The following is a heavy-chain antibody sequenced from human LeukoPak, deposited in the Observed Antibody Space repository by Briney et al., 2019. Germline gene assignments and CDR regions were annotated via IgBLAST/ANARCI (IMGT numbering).Heavy chain of an antibody. CDR3: ARDGDGKFDY. Sequence: AGGSLRLSCAASGFTFSSYSMNWVRQAPGKGLEWVSSISSSSYIYYADSVKGRFTISRDNARNSLYLQMNSLRAEDTAVYYCARDGDGKFDYWGQGTLVTVSS. CDR1: GFTFSSYS. D-gene: IGHD7-27*01. CDR2: ISSSSYI. J-gene: IGHJ4*02. V-gene: IGHV3-21*01.